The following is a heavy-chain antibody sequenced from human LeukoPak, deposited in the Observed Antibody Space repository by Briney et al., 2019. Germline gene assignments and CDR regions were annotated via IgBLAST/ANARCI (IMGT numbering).Heavy chain of an antibody. J-gene: IGHJ5*02. V-gene: IGHV1-46*03. Sequence: ASVKVSCKASGYTFTSYYMHWVRQAPGQGLEWMGIINPSGGSTSYAQKFQGRVTMTRDTSTSTVYMELSSLRSEDTAVYYCARGPITMIVVNWLDPWGQGTLVTVSS. CDR2: INPSGGST. D-gene: IGHD3-22*01. CDR1: GYTFTSYY. CDR3: ARGPITMIVVNWLDP.